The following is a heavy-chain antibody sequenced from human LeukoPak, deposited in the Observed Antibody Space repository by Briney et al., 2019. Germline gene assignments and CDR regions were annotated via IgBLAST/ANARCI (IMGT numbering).Heavy chain of an antibody. V-gene: IGHV1-8*02. J-gene: IGHJ3*02. Sequence: GASVKVSCKASGYTFTGYYMHWVRQAPGQGLEWMGWINPNSGNTGYAQKFQGRVTMTRNTSISTAYMELSSLRSEDTAVYYCARGLSTFLKWSRSSEDAFDIWGQGTMVTVSS. CDR2: INPNSGNT. D-gene: IGHD1-26*01. CDR3: ARGLSTFLKWSRSSEDAFDI. CDR1: GYTFTGYY.